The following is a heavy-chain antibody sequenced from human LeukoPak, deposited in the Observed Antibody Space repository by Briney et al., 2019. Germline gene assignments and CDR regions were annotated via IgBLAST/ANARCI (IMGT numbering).Heavy chain of an antibody. J-gene: IGHJ4*02. CDR1: GGSVSINSYY. CDR2: IYYSGIT. Sequence: PSETLSLTCTVSGGSVSINSYYWDWIRQPPGKGLEWIGNIYYSGITYYNPSLKSRVTISVDTSKNQFSLKLSSVTAADTAVYYCAREVGRGHTFGSNYWGQGTLVTLSS. V-gene: IGHV4-39*02. CDR3: AREVGRGHTFGSNY. D-gene: IGHD5-18*01.